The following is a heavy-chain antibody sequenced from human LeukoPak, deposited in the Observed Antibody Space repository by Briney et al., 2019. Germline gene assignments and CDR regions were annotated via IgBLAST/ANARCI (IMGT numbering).Heavy chain of an antibody. V-gene: IGHV3-7*01. CDR2: IKQDGSEK. Sequence: PGGSLRLSCPASGFTLSSYWMSWVRQAPGKGLEWVANIKQDGSEKYYVDSVKGRLTISRGNAINSLYLQMNSLRAEDAAVYYCARDRYCTNGVCLLYGMDGWGQGTTVTVSS. CDR1: GFTLSSYW. D-gene: IGHD2-8*01. CDR3: ARDRYCTNGVCLLYGMDG. J-gene: IGHJ6*02.